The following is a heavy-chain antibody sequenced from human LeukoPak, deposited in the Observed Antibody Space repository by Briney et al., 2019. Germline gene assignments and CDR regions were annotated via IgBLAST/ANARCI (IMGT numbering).Heavy chain of an antibody. J-gene: IGHJ4*02. CDR3: ARCSWENGCH. CDR1: GYIFTDYF. CDR2: INPDSGGT. Sequence: ASVKVSCKASGYIFTDYFMHWLRQAPGQGLEWMGWINPDSGGTNSAQNFQGRVTITRDTSISTAYMELGSLRSDDTAVYYCARCSWENGCHWGQGSLVTVSS. D-gene: IGHD1-26*01. V-gene: IGHV1-2*02.